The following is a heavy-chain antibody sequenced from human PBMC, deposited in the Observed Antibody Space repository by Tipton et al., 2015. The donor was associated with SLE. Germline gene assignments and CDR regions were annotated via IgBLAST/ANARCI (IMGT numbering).Heavy chain of an antibody. CDR3: AKTMGDNGVSPSDY. CDR2: ISSSSSYI. V-gene: IGHV3-21*01. J-gene: IGHJ4*02. Sequence: SLRLSCAASGFTFSSYSMNWVRQAPGKGLEWVSSISSSSSYIYYADSVKGRFTISRDNAKNSLYLQMNSLRAEDTAVYYCAKTMGDNGVSPSDYWGQGTLVTVSS. CDR1: GFTFSSYS. D-gene: IGHD2-8*01.